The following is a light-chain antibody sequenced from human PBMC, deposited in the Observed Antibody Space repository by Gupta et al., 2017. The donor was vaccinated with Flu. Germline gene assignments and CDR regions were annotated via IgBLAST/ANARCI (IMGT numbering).Light chain of an antibody. V-gene: IGLV1-44*01. CDR1: SSNIGSNN. CDR3: ATWDDNLNGWV. J-gene: IGLJ3*02. CDR2: NNN. Sequence: QSGLTQPPSASGTPGQGMTISCSGSSSNIGSNNVNWYQQLPATAPKLLFYNNNDRPSGVPDRFSCSKSGTSASLATSGLQSEDEADYYCATWDDNLNGWVFGGGTKLTVL.